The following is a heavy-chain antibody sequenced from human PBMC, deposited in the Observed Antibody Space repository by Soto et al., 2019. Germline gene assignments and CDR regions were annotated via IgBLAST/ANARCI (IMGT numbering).Heavy chain of an antibody. CDR2: IIPIFGTA. J-gene: IGHJ4*02. Sequence: SVKASCKASGGTFSGYAISWVRQAPGQGLEWMGGIIPIFGTANYAQKFQGRVTITADESTSTAYMELSSLRSEDTAVYYCARAQRDYYDRRGYRTPFDYWGQGTLVTVSS. CDR1: GGTFSGYA. CDR3: ARAQRDYYDRRGYRTPFDY. D-gene: IGHD3-22*01. V-gene: IGHV1-69*13.